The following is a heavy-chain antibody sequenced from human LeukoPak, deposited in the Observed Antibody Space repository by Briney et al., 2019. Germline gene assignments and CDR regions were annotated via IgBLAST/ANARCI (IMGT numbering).Heavy chain of an antibody. CDR2: INSDGSTT. J-gene: IGHJ1*01. CDR3: AADHDYGDQGYFQH. Sequence: PGGSLRLSCAASGFTFSSFWMHWVRQAPGKGLVWVSRINSDGSTTNYADSVKGRFTISGDNAKNTLYLQMNSLRAEDTAVYYCAADHDYGDQGYFQHWGQGTLVTVSS. CDR1: GFTFSSFW. D-gene: IGHD4-17*01. V-gene: IGHV3-74*01.